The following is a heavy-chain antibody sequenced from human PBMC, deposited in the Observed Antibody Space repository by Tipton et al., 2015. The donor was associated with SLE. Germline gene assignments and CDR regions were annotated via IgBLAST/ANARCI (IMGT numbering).Heavy chain of an antibody. D-gene: IGHD4-11*01. J-gene: IGHJ2*01. CDR1: GFTFSTYW. CDR2: ISSRSSYI. Sequence: SLRLSCAASGFTFSTYWMSWVRQAPGKGLEWVASISSRSSYIYYADSLKGRFTISRDNAKNSLYLQMDSLRAEDTAKYFCASRTTVTTWAYYFDLWGRGTPVTVSS. V-gene: IGHV3-21*03. CDR3: ASRTTVTTWAYYFDL.